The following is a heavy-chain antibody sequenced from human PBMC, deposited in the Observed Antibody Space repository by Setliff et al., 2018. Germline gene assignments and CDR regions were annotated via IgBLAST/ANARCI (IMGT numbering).Heavy chain of an antibody. D-gene: IGHD2-2*01. CDR3: ARLSCSSNSCPFDY. CDR1: GGTFRDFA. CDR2: IMPVFGTP. V-gene: IGHV1-69*13. Sequence: ASVKVSCKASGGTFRDFAISWVRQAPGQGLEWMGGIMPVFGTPDYAQKFEGRVTISADETTTTAYLELSSLRSEDTAVYYCARLSCSSNSCPFDYWVQGTLVTVSS. J-gene: IGHJ4*02.